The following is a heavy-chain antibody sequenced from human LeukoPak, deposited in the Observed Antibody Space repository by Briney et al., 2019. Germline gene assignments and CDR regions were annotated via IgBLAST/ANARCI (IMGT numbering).Heavy chain of an antibody. J-gene: IGHJ4*02. CDR2: ISYDGSNK. V-gene: IGHV3-30*18. D-gene: IGHD3-22*01. Sequence: GGSLRLSCAASGFTFSSYGMHWVRQAPGKGLEWVVVISYDGSNKYYADSVKGRFTISRDNSKNTLYLQMNSLRAEDTAVYYCAKGGIYYDSSGLGADWGQGTLVTVSS. CDR3: AKGGIYYDSSGLGAD. CDR1: GFTFSSYG.